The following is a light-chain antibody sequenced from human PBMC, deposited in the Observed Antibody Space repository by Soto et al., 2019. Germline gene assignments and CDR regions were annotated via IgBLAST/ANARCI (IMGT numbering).Light chain of an antibody. V-gene: IGKV3-11*01. CDR2: DAF. CDR1: QSVSSY. J-gene: IGKJ4*01. Sequence: EIVLTQSPATLSLAPEERATLSCRASQSVSSYLAWYQQKPGQAPRLLIYDAFNRATGIPARFSGSGSGTDFTLTISSLEPEDFAVYYCQQRSNWPLTFGGGTKVEIK. CDR3: QQRSNWPLT.